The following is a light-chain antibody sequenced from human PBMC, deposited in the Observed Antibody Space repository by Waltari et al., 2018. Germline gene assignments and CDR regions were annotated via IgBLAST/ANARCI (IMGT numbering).Light chain of an antibody. Sequence: QSVLTQPPSVSGAPGQRVTISCTGSSSNIGAGYDVHWYQQLPGTAPKLLIYANTKRPSGVPDRFSGSKSGTSASLAITGLQAEDEADYYCQSHDSSHYVFGTGTKVTVL. CDR2: ANT. V-gene: IGLV1-40*01. CDR1: SSNIGAGYD. CDR3: QSHDSSHYV. J-gene: IGLJ1*01.